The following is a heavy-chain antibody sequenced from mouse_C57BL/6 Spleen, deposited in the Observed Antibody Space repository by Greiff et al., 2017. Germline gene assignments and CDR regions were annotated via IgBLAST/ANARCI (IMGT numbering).Heavy chain of an antibody. Sequence: EVQLVESGPGLVKPSQSLSLTCSVTGYSITSGYYWNWIRQFPGNKLEWMGYISYDGSNNYNPSLKNRISITRDTSKNQFFLKLNSVTTEDTATYYCARDYYGSRAPDWGQGTSVTVSS. D-gene: IGHD1-1*01. V-gene: IGHV3-6*01. J-gene: IGHJ4*01. CDR1: GYSITSGYY. CDR2: ISYDGSN. CDR3: ARDYYGSRAPD.